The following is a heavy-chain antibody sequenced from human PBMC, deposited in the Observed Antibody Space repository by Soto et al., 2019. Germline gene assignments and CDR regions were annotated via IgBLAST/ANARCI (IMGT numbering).Heavy chain of an antibody. CDR1: GFTFSSYA. V-gene: IGHV3-23*01. Sequence: GGSLRLSCTASGFTFSSYAMTWVRQAPGRGLEWVSSISGSGTSTYDADSVKGRFTISRDNSKNTLYLQMNSLRAEDTAIYYCATPAGYTSAWYSPSYDYWGRGALVTVSS. CDR3: ATPAGYTSAWYSPSYDY. CDR2: ISGSGTST. D-gene: IGHD6-19*01. J-gene: IGHJ4*01.